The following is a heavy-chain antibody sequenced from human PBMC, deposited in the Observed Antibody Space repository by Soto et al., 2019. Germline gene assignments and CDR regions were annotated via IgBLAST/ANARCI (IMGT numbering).Heavy chain of an antibody. CDR1: GYTFTSYG. CDR3: ARFLWFGDPDAFDI. Sequence: ASVKVSCKASGYTFTSYGISWVRQAPGQGLEWMGWISAYNGNTNYAQKLQGRVTMTTDTSTRTAYMELRSLRSDDTAVYYCARFLWFGDPDAFDIWGQGTMVTVSS. CDR2: ISAYNGNT. J-gene: IGHJ3*02. V-gene: IGHV1-18*01. D-gene: IGHD3-10*01.